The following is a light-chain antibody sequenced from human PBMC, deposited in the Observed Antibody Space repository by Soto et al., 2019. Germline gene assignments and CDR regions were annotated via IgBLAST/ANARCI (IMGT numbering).Light chain of an antibody. Sequence: QSVLTQPHSASGTPGQRVTISCSGSSSNIGTSSVHWFQQLPGTAPKLLISTTNQRPSGVPERFSGSKSATSASLAISCLQSEDEADYYYAAWDDSLNGHVFGTGTKVTVL. V-gene: IGLV1-44*01. CDR3: AAWDDSLNGHV. CDR2: TTN. J-gene: IGLJ1*01. CDR1: SSNIGTSS.